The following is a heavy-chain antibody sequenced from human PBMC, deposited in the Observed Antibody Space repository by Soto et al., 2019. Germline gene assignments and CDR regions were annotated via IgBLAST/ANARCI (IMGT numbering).Heavy chain of an antibody. CDR1: GYTFTSYA. D-gene: IGHD3-3*01. Sequence: RASVKVSCKASGYTFTSYAMHWVRQAPGQRLEWMGWINAGNGNTKYSQKFQGRVTITRDTSASTAYMELSSLRSEDTAVYYCARGDTIFGVVIKGVFLFDYWGQGTLVTVSS. J-gene: IGHJ4*02. CDR2: INAGNGNT. V-gene: IGHV1-3*01. CDR3: ARGDTIFGVVIKGVFLFDY.